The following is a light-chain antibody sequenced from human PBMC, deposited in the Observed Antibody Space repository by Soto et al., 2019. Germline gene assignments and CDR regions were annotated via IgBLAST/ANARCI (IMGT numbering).Light chain of an antibody. CDR3: QQRSNWPIT. V-gene: IGKV3-11*01. CDR1: QSVSSY. CDR2: DAS. Sequence: IVLTPSPITLSFXPXATXTXXXRASQSVSSYLAWYQQKPGQAPRLLIYDASNRATGIPARFSGSGSGTDFTLTISSLEPEDFAVYYCQQRSNWPITFGQGTRLEIK. J-gene: IGKJ5*01.